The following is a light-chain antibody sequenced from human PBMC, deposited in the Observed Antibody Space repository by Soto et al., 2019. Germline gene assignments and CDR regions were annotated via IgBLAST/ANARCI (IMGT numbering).Light chain of an antibody. V-gene: IGKV3-11*01. CDR2: DAS. CDR1: QSVSSS. CDR3: QQRRNWPLT. J-gene: IGKJ4*01. Sequence: EIVLTQSPATLSLSPGERATLSCRASQSVSSSLAWYQQKPGQAPRLLIYDASNRATGIPARFSGSGSGTDFTLTISSLESEDFAVYYCQQRRNWPLTFGGGTKVEIK.